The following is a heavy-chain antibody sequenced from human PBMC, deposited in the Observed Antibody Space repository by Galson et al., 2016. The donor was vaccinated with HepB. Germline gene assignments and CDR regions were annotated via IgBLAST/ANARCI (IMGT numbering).Heavy chain of an antibody. D-gene: IGHD3-10*01. CDR1: GFTFSRFD. CDR2: IGTAGDT. J-gene: IGHJ6*02. V-gene: IGHV3-13*04. CDR3: ARGKGSGNYYNRVGFNDGMDV. Sequence: SLRLSCAASGFTFSRFDMHWVRQGTGKGLEWVSGIGTAGDTYYAGPVKGRFTISRENGKNLLYLQMNNLRAGDTAMYYCARGKGSGNYYNRVGFNDGMDVWGHGTTVTVSS.